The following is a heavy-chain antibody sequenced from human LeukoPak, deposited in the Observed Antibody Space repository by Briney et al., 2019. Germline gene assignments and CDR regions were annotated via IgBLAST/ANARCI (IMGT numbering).Heavy chain of an antibody. CDR3: AKAGGASWYLY. D-gene: IGHD6-13*01. CDR2: ISGNGGRT. V-gene: IGHV3-23*01. Sequence: GGSLRLSCAASGFTFSSYTMGWVRQAPGKGLEWVSDISGNGGRTYYADSVKGRFTISRDNSKNTLYLQMNSLRAEDTAVYYCAKAGGASWYLYWGQGTLVTVSS. CDR1: GFTFSSYT. J-gene: IGHJ4*02.